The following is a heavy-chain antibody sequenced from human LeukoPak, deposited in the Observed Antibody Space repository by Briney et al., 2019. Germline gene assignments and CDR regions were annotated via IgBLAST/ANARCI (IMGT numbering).Heavy chain of an antibody. Sequence: GGSLRLSCAASGFTFSGYSMSWVRQAPGKGLEWVSSISRSSSYIYYADSVKGRLTISRDNAKNSLYLQMNSLRAEDTAVYYCAKSGGSSWLPYYYYDMDVWGQGTTVTVSS. CDR1: GFTFSGYS. V-gene: IGHV3-21*01. J-gene: IGHJ6*02. CDR2: ISRSSSYI. D-gene: IGHD6-13*01. CDR3: AKSGGSSWLPYYYYDMDV.